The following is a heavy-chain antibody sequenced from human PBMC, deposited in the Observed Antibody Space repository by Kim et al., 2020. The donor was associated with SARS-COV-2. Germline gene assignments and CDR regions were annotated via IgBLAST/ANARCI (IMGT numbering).Heavy chain of an antibody. V-gene: IGHV3-30*18. CDR3: AKDSTYYDILTGYYLGPFDP. D-gene: IGHD3-9*01. CDR1: GFTFSSYG. J-gene: IGHJ5*02. Sequence: GGSLRLSCAASGFTFSSYGMHWVRQAPGKGLEWVAVISYDGSNKYCADSVKGRFTISRDNSKNTVYLQMNSLRAEDTAVYYCAKDSTYYDILTGYYLGPFDPWGQGTLVTVSS. CDR2: ISYDGSNK.